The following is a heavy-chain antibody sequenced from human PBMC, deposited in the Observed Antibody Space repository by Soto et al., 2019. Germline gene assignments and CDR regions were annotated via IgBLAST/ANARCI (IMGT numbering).Heavy chain of an antibody. Sequence: SGGSLRLSCAASGFTFSGYWMHWVRQAPGEGLVWVSRINPDGGSTNYADSVKGRFTISRDNAKNTLFLQMNGLRAEDTAVYYCARETYSFNDYWGRGTLVTVSS. CDR2: INPDGGST. CDR1: GFTFSGYW. J-gene: IGHJ4*02. CDR3: ARETYSFNDY. D-gene: IGHD4-4*01. V-gene: IGHV3-74*01.